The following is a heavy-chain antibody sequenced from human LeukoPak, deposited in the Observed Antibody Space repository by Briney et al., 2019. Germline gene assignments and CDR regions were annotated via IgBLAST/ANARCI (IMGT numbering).Heavy chain of an antibody. J-gene: IGHJ6*02. V-gene: IGHV3-33*01. CDR2: IYYDGSNK. CDR1: GFIFSSYG. CDR3: ARDTFYSSGVYGLDV. Sequence: PGRSLRLSCAASGFIFSSYGMHWVRQAPGKGLEWVAVIYYDGSNKYYADSVRGRFTISRDNFKNTLFLQMSSLRAEDTAVYYCARDTFYSSGVYGLDVWGQGTTVTVSS. D-gene: IGHD3-22*01.